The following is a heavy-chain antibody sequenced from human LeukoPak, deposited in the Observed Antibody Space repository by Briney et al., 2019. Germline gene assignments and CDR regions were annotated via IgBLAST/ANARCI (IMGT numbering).Heavy chain of an antibody. D-gene: IGHD3-9*01. CDR3: ARDYVDYDILTGYRVNDY. J-gene: IGHJ4*02. V-gene: IGHV1-2*02. CDR2: INPNSGGT. Sequence: ASVKVSCKASGYTFTGYYMHWVRQAPGQGLEWMGWINPNSGGTNYAQKFQGRVTMTRDTSISTAYMELSRLRSDDTAVYYCARDYVDYDILTGYRVNDYWGQGTLVTVSS. CDR1: GYTFTGYY.